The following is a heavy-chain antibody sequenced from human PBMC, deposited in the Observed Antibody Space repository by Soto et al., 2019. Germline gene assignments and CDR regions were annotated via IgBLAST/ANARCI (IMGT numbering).Heavy chain of an antibody. CDR3: ARATGGNSSGWFNWFDP. V-gene: IGHV4-61*01. Sequence: PSETLSLTCTVSGGSVSSGSYYWSWIRQPPGKGLEWIGYIYYSGSTNYNPSLKSRVTISVDTSKNQFSLKLSSVTAADTAVYYCARATGGNSSGWFNWFDPWGQGTLVTVSS. CDR1: GGSVSSGSYY. J-gene: IGHJ5*02. D-gene: IGHD6-19*01. CDR2: IYYSGST.